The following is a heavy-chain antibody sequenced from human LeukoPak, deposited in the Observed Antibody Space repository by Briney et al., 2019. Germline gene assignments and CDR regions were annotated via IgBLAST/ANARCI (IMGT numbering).Heavy chain of an antibody. Sequence: GGSLRLSCAASGFTFSRYDMHWVRHVTGKGLEWVSAISTAGDTYYPGSVKGRFTVSRENAKNSLYLQMNSLSAGDTAVYYCARDISGGYDGLDVWGQGTTVTVSS. D-gene: IGHD3-22*01. CDR3: ARDISGGYDGLDV. CDR2: ISTAGDT. CDR1: GFTFSRYD. J-gene: IGHJ6*02. V-gene: IGHV3-13*01.